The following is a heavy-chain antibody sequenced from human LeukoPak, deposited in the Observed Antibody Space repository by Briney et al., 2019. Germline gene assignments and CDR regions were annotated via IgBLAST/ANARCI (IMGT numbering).Heavy chain of an antibody. CDR2: IGGDGIGT. D-gene: IGHD2/OR15-2a*01. Sequence: GGSLRLSCAASGFTFTNYAMAWVRQAPGKGLDWVSAIGGDGIGTDYADSVKGRFTISRDNSKNTLYLQMNSLRAEDTALYYCTRRIGGTPDYWGLGTLVTVSS. V-gene: IGHV3-23*01. CDR3: TRRIGGTPDY. J-gene: IGHJ4*02. CDR1: GFTFTNYA.